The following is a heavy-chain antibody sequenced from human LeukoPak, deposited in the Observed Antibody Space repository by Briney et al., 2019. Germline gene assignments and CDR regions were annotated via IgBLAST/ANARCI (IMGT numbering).Heavy chain of an antibody. D-gene: IGHD6-13*01. J-gene: IGHJ3*02. CDR3: ASCIAAAGTSSDDAFDI. Sequence: GGSLRLSCAASGFTFSSYWMSWVRQAPGKGLEWVANIKQDGSEKYYVDSVKGRFTISRDNAKNSLCLQMNSLRAEDTAVYYCASCIAAAGTSSDDAFDIWGQGTMVTVSS. CDR2: IKQDGSEK. CDR1: GFTFSSYW. V-gene: IGHV3-7*01.